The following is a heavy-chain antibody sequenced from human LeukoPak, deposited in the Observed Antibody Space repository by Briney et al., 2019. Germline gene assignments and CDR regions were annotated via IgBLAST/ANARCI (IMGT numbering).Heavy chain of an antibody. V-gene: IGHV4-59*01. D-gene: IGHD3-22*01. J-gene: IGHJ4*02. CDR3: ARSSDYYGGYFDY. CDR1: DGSISSYY. CDR2: IYYSGST. Sequence: PSETLSLTCSVSDGSISSYYWSGIRQPPGKGLEWIGYIYYSGSTNYNPSLKSRVTISVDTSKNQFSLKLSSVTAADTAVYYCARSSDYYGGYFDYWGQGTLVTVSS.